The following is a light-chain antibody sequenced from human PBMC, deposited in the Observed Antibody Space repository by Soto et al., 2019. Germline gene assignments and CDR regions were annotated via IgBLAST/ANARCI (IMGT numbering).Light chain of an antibody. J-gene: IGLJ2*01. CDR3: ENWDSNTPVV. V-gene: IGLV4-60*02. CDR2: LEGSGSY. CDR1: SGHSSYI. Sequence: QPVLTQSSSASASLGSSVKLTCTLSSGHSSYIIAWHQQQPGKAPRYLMKLEGSGSYNQGSGVPDRFSGSSSGADRYLTISNLQFEDEADYYCENWDSNTPVVFGGGTKVTVL.